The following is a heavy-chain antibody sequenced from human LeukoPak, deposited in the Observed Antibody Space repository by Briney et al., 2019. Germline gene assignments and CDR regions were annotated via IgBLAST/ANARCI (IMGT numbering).Heavy chain of an antibody. J-gene: IGHJ4*02. Sequence: ETLSLTCTVSGGSISSYYWSWVRQAPGKGLEWVSAISGSGGSTYYADSVKGRFTISRDNSKNTLYLQMNSLRAEDTAVYYCAKDPRSYGSGSPFDYWGQGTLVTVSS. D-gene: IGHD3-10*01. CDR1: GGSISSYY. CDR3: AKDPRSYGSGSPFDY. CDR2: ISGSGGST. V-gene: IGHV3-23*01.